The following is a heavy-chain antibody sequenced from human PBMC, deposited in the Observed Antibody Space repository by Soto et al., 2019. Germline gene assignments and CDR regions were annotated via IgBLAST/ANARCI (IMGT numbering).Heavy chain of an antibody. CDR2: IFHSGTT. V-gene: IGHV4-4*02. D-gene: IGHD3-22*01. CDR3: ARGSSGYHP. Sequence: QVQLQESGPGLMNPSGTLSLTCAVSGGSISSTNWWSWVRQPPGKGLEWIGEIFHSGTTNYNPSLKSRATXXVDKSKNQFSLKLNSVTAADTAVYYCARGSSGYHPWGQGTVVTVSS. CDR1: GGSISSTNW. J-gene: IGHJ5*02.